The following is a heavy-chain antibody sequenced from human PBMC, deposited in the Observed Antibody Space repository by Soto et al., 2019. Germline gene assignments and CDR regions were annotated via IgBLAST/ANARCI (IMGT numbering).Heavy chain of an antibody. D-gene: IGHD6-19*01. J-gene: IGHJ6*02. CDR2: MFPDDSDT. CDR1: GYSFTTYW. Sequence: PGQSRKIPCKGFGYSFTTYWIGWVRQLPGQGLEWMGVMFPDDSDTRYSPSFQGQVTMSADQSTNTAYLEWSSLKAADSAMYYCARTPDSSLGTMDVRGQATSVTVS. V-gene: IGHV5-51*01. CDR3: ARTPDSSLGTMDV.